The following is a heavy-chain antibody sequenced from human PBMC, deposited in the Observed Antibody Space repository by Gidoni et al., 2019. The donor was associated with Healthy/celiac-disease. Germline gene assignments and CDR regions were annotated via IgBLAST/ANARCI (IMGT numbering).Heavy chain of an antibody. J-gene: IGHJ3*02. CDR2: INAGNGNT. V-gene: IGHV1-3*01. Sequence: QVHPVQSGAEVKKPGASVTASCTASGYTFTSYAMPWVRQAPGQRLEWMGWINAGNGNTKYSQKFQGRVTITRDTAAGTAYMELSSLRSEDTAVYYCARSPRRYGGNTGDAFDIWGQGTMVTVSS. D-gene: IGHD4-17*01. CDR3: ARSPRRYGGNTGDAFDI. CDR1: GYTFTSYA.